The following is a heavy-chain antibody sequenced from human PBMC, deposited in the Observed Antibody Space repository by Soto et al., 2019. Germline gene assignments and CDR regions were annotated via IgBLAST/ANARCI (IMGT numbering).Heavy chain of an antibody. V-gene: IGHV1-18*01. CDR2: ISAYNGNT. CDR1: GYTFTSYG. D-gene: IGHD2-15*01. CDR3: ARDRVDGSAGRCWRSGEDT. J-gene: IGHJ5*02. Sequence: GAAVKVSCKASGYTFTSYGISWVRQAPGQGLEWMGWISAYNGNTNYAQKLQGRVTMTRDTSASTAYMELISLRSEDTAVYYCARDRVDGSAGRCWRSGEDTWGEGTLVT.